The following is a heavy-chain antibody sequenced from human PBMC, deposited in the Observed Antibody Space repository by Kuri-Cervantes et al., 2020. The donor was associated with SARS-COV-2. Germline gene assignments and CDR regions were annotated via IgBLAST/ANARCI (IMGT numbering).Heavy chain of an antibody. D-gene: IGHD3-10*01. CDR1: GFIFSDYY. J-gene: IGHJ3*02. V-gene: IGHV3-11*04. CDR3: ASAGADAFDI. Sequence: GGSLRLSCTASGFIFSDYYMTWIRQAPGKGLEWVSNIGPSGTTKYYADSVKGRFTISRDNAKNSLYLQMSSLRGEDTAVYYCASAGADAFDIWGQGTMVTVSS. CDR2: IGPSGTTK.